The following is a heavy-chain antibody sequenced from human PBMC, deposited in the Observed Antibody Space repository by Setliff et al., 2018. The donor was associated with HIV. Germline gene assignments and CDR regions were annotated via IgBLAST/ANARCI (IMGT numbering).Heavy chain of an antibody. D-gene: IGHD1-26*01. CDR3: AKTLERKWEAFDG. CDR2: IHDTDGGT. J-gene: IGHJ4*02. Sequence: GGSLRLSCGAFGFPFSSYAMSWVRQAPGKGLEWVSTIHDTDGGTYYTDSVKGRFTIGRDNSKNTLFLQMSSLRPEDTAIYYCAKTLERKWEAFDGWGQGALVTVPS. V-gene: IGHV3-23*01. CDR1: GFPFSSYA.